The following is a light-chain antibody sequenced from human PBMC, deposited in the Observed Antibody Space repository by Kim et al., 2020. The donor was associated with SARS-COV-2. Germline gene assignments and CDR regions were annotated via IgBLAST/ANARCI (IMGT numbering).Light chain of an antibody. J-gene: IGLJ3*02. CDR1: SLRSYY. Sequence: SSELTQDPAVSVALGQTVRITCQGDSLRSYYASWYQQKPGQAPVLVIYGKNNRPSGIPDRFSGSSSGNTASLTITGAQAEDEADYYCNSRDSSGTHLVF. CDR2: GKN. V-gene: IGLV3-19*01. CDR3: NSRDSSGTHLV.